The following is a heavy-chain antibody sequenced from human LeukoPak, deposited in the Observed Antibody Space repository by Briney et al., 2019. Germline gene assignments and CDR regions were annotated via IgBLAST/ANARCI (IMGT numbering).Heavy chain of an antibody. Sequence: PRGSLRLSCAASGFSFSSSWMTWVRQAPGKGLEWIGRTRDKANGYTTDYAASVKGRFTISRDDSKNSLYLQMNSLKTEDTAVYYCASTMGIWGQGTLVTVSS. CDR3: ASTMGI. J-gene: IGHJ4*02. CDR2: TRDKANGYTT. V-gene: IGHV3-72*01. CDR1: GFSFSSSW. D-gene: IGHD7-27*01.